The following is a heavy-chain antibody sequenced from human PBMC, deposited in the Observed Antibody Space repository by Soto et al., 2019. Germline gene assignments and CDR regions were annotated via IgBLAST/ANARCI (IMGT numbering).Heavy chain of an antibody. CDR2: ISYDGSNK. CDR1: GFTFSSYG. D-gene: IGHD6-19*01. J-gene: IGHJ4*02. CDR3: AKEWLGLVHIVRDPHFDY. Sequence: QVQLVESGGGVVQPGRSLRLSCAASGFTFSSYGMHWVRQAPGKGLEWVAVISYDGSNKYYADSVKGRFTISRDNSKNPLYRQMNSLRAEDPAVYYCAKEWLGLVHIVRDPHFDYWGQGTLVNVSS. V-gene: IGHV3-30*18.